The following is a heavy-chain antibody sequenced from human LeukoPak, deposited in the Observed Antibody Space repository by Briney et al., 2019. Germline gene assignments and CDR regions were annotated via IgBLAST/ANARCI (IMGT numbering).Heavy chain of an antibody. V-gene: IGHV3-30*04. Sequence: GRSLRLSCAASGFTFSSYAMHWDRQAPGKGLEWVAVISYDGSNKYYADSVKGRFTISRDNSKNTLYLQMNSLRAEDTAVYYCASGYCSGGSCYSLDYWGQGTLVTVSS. CDR1: GFTFSSYA. D-gene: IGHD2-15*01. CDR2: ISYDGSNK. J-gene: IGHJ4*02. CDR3: ASGYCSGGSCYSLDY.